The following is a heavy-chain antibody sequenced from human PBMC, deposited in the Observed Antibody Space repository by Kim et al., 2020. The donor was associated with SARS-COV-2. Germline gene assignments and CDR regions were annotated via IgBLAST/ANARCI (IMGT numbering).Heavy chain of an antibody. CDR2: IYYSGST. CDR1: GGSISSSSYY. CDR3: ALSDSSSWYAHLFFDY. J-gene: IGHJ4*02. Sequence: SETLSLTCTVSGGSISSSSYYWGWIRQPPGKGLEWIGSIYYSGSTYYNPSLKSRVTISVDTSKNQFSLKLSSVTAADTAVYYCALSDSSSWYAHLFFDYWGQGTLVTVSS. D-gene: IGHD6-13*01. V-gene: IGHV4-39*01.